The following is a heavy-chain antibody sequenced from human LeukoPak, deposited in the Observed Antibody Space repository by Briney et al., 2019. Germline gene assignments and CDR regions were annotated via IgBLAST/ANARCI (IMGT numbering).Heavy chain of an antibody. V-gene: IGHV3-23*01. J-gene: IGHJ3*02. CDR1: GFTLSSYA. Sequence: GGSLRLSCAASGFTLSSYAMSWVRQAPGKGLEWVSVISGGSTYYADSVKGRFTISRDNSKNTLYLQMNSLRAEDTAVYYCAKSESSSYYDAFDIWGQGTMVTVSS. CDR2: ISGGST. D-gene: IGHD6-13*01. CDR3: AKSESSSYYDAFDI.